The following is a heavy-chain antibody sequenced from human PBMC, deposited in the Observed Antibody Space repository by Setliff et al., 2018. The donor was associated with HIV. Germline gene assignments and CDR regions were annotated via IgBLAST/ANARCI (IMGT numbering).Heavy chain of an antibody. CDR1: GFTFSSYW. CDR2: IKQDGSEK. CDR3: AKGKNYWGFDF. V-gene: IGHV3-7*03. Sequence: GGSLRLSCAASGFTFSSYWMSWVRQAPGKGLEWVANIKQDGSEKYYVDSVKGRFTIYRDKSKNTLYLQVNSLRAADTAVYYCAKGKNYWGFDFWGQGPLVTVSS. J-gene: IGHJ4*02. D-gene: IGHD1-7*01.